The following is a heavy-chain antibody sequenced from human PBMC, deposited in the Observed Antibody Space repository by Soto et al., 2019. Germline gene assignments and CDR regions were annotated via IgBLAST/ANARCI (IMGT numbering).Heavy chain of an antibody. CDR3: AKDTVPVATPWFDP. J-gene: IGHJ5*02. CDR1: GFPFSSYG. CDR2: IWYDGSNK. Sequence: PGGSLRLSCAASGFPFSSYGMHWVRQAPGKGLEWVAVIWYDGSNKYYADSVKGRFTISRDNSKNTLYLQMNSLRAEDTAVYYCAKDTVPVATPWFDPWGQGTLVTVSS. V-gene: IGHV3-33*06. D-gene: IGHD2-2*01.